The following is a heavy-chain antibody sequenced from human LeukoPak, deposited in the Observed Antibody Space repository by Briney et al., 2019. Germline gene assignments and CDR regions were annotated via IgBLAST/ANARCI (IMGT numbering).Heavy chain of an antibody. CDR1: GYTFTSYG. CDR2: ISAYNGNT. D-gene: IGHD5-12*01. CDR3: ARDPGWLPRPGYYYYYYGMDV. J-gene: IGHJ6*02. Sequence: GASVKVSCKASGYTFTSYGISWLRQAPGQGLEWMGWISAYNGNTNYAQKLQGRVTMTTDTSTSTAYMELRSLRSDDTAVYYCARDPGWLPRPGYYYYYYGMDVWGQGTTVTVSS. V-gene: IGHV1-18*01.